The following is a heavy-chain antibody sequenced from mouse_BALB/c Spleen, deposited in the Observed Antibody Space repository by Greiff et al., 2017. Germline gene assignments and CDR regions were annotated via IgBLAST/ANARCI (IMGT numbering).Heavy chain of an antibody. Sequence: EVQLQESGPGLVKPSQSLSLTCSVTGYSITSGYYWYWIRQFQGNKLEWVGIISYDGSNNYNPSLKNRITITRDTSKNQFFLKLNTVTTEDTATYDCARQITTDWYFDVWGAGTTVTVSS. CDR3: ARQITTDWYFDV. CDR2: ISYDGSN. CDR1: GYSITSGYY. V-gene: IGHV3-6*02. D-gene: IGHD1-1*01. J-gene: IGHJ1*01.